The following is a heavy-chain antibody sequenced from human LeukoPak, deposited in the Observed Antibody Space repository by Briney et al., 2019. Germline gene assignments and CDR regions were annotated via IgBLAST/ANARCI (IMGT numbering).Heavy chain of an antibody. Sequence: GESLKISCKGSGYSFTSYWIGWVRQMPGKGLEWMGIIYPGDSDTRYSPSFQGQVIISADKSFSTAYLLWSSLTASDTAIYYCARQMTAITTYDAFDLWGQGTMVTVSS. D-gene: IGHD4-11*01. J-gene: IGHJ3*01. CDR2: IYPGDSDT. CDR1: GYSFTSYW. V-gene: IGHV5-51*01. CDR3: ARQMTAITTYDAFDL.